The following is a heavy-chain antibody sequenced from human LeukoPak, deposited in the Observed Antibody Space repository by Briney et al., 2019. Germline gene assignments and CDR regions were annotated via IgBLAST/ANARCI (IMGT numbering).Heavy chain of an antibody. V-gene: IGHV3-21*01. CDR1: GFTFSSYS. D-gene: IGHD4-17*01. CDR2: ISSSSSYI. CDR3: ARYGDYAYYFDY. J-gene: IGHJ4*02. Sequence: GGSLRLSCAASGFTFSSYSMNWVRQAPGKGLEWVSSISSSSSYIYYADSVKGRFTISRDNAKNSLYLQMNSLRAEDTAVYYCARYGDYAYYFDYWGQGTLVTVSS.